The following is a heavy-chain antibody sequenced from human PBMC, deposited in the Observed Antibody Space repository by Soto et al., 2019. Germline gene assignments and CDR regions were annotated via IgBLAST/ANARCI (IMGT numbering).Heavy chain of an antibody. CDR1: GYTFTSYA. CDR2: ISAYNGNT. J-gene: IGHJ4*02. V-gene: IGHV1-18*01. Sequence: QVQLVQSGAEVRKPGASVKVSCKASGYTFTSYAISWVRQAPGQGLEWMGWISAYNGNTNYAQKLQGRVTMTTDTSTSTAYTELRSLRSDDPAVYYCARDLAAGTCDYWGQGPLVTVSS. CDR3: ARDLAAGTCDY. D-gene: IGHD6-13*01.